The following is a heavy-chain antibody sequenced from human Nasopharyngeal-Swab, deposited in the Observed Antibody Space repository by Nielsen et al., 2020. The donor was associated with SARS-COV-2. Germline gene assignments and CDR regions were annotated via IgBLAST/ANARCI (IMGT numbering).Heavy chain of an antibody. CDR1: GGPFSTNA. CDR3: ARDLEGAEASDY. CDR2: ILSIVGTP. D-gene: IGHD1-1*01. V-gene: IGHV1-69*13. Sequence: SVKVSCKVSGGPFSTNAISWVRQAPGQGLEWMGGILSIVGTPNYSQKFQGRVTITADELTRTAYMELSILTSEDTAVYYCARDLEGAEASDYWGQGTLLTVSS. J-gene: IGHJ4*02.